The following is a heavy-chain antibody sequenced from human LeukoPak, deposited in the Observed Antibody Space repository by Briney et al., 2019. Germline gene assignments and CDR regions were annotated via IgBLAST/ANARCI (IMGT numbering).Heavy chain of an antibody. J-gene: IGHJ5*02. CDR2: ISAYNGNT. D-gene: IGHD6-19*01. CDR1: GYTFTSYG. Sequence: APVTVSCKASGYTFTSYGISWVRQAPGQGLEWMGWISAYNGNTNYAQKLQGRVTMTTDTSTSTAYMELRSLRSDDTAVYYCARDSSGWYNWFDPWGQGTLVTVSS. CDR3: ARDSSGWYNWFDP. V-gene: IGHV1-18*01.